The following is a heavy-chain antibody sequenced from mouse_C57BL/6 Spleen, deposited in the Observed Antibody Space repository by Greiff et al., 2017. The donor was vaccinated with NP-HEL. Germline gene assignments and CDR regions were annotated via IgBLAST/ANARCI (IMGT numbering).Heavy chain of an antibody. CDR3: AREEVLYDGYGGWFAY. V-gene: IGHV3-1*01. CDR1: GYSITSGYD. Sequence: EVQVVESGPGMVKPSQSLSLTCTVTGYSITSGYDWHWIRHFPGNKLEWMGYISYSGSTNYNPSLKSRISITHDTSKNHFFLKLNSVTTEDTATYYCAREEVLYDGYGGWFAYWGQGTLVTVSA. CDR2: ISYSGST. D-gene: IGHD2-3*01. J-gene: IGHJ3*01.